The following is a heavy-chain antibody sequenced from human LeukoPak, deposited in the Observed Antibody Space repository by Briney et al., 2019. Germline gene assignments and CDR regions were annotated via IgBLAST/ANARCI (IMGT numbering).Heavy chain of an antibody. D-gene: IGHD3-22*01. J-gene: IGHJ4*02. CDR2: ISYDGSNK. CDR1: EFTFSTYG. V-gene: IGHV3-30*18. CDR3: AKDGVDDYYDSSGYYHPWYFDY. Sequence: PGGSLRLSCAASEFTFSTYGMHWVRQAPGKGPEWVAVISYDGSNKYYADSVKGRFTISRDNSKNTLYLQMNSLRAEDTAVYYCAKDGVDDYYDSSGYYHPWYFDYWGQGTLVTVSS.